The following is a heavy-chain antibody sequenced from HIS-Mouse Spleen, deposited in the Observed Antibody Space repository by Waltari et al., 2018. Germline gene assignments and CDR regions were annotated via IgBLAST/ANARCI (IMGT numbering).Heavy chain of an antibody. D-gene: IGHD6-13*01. CDR2: IRSKANSYAT. Sequence: EVQLVESGGGLVQPGGSLKLSCAASWFPFIGCAMHLVRRASGKGLEWVGRIRSKANSYATAYAASVKGRFTISRDDSKNTAYLQMNSLKTEDTAVYYCTRPAAGALIDYWGQGTLVTVSS. J-gene: IGHJ4*02. V-gene: IGHV3-73*01. CDR3: TRPAAGALIDY. CDR1: WFPFIGCA.